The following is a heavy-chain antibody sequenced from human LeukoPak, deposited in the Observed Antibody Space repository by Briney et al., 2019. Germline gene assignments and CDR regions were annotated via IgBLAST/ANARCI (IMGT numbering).Heavy chain of an antibody. CDR2: ISYDGSNK. J-gene: IGHJ6*02. Sequence: GRSLRLSCAASGFTFSSYGMHWVRQAPGKGLEWVAVISYDGSNKYYADSVKGRFTISRDNSKNTLYLQMNSLRAEDTAVYYCARSYYYDSSGYLTAHYGMDVWGQGTTVTVSS. D-gene: IGHD3-22*01. V-gene: IGHV3-30*03. CDR3: ARSYYYDSSGYLTAHYGMDV. CDR1: GFTFSSYG.